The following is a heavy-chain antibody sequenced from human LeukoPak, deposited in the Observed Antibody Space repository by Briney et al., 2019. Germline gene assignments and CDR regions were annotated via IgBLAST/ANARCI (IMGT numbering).Heavy chain of an antibody. D-gene: IGHD5-24*01. Sequence: PSETLSLTCTVSGGPIRDFYWSRIRLPPGKGLEWIGYTYYSGSTSYNPSLESRVAISVDMSKSQFSLELSSVTAADTAIYYCTRHKRWLQFPDAFDVWGQGTMVTVSS. J-gene: IGHJ3*01. CDR2: TYYSGST. CDR3: TRHKRWLQFPDAFDV. CDR1: GGPIRDFY. V-gene: IGHV4-59*08.